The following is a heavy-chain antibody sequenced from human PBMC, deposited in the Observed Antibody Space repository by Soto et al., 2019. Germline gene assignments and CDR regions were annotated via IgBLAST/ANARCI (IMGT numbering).Heavy chain of an antibody. Sequence: GASVKXSCKASGVTFSSYAMKWVRQAPGQGLEWMGWINASNGITKYSQKFQGRVTITRDTSASTAYMELSSLRSEDTAVYYCARSINPWGQGTLVTAPQ. CDR2: INASNGIT. D-gene: IGHD3-10*01. V-gene: IGHV1-3*01. CDR1: GVTFSSYA. CDR3: ARSINP. J-gene: IGHJ5*02.